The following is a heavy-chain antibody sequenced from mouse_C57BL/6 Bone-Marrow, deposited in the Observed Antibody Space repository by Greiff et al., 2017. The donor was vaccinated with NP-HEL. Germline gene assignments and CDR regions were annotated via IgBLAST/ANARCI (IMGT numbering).Heavy chain of an antibody. CDR3: ARYYGQNWDSLWFAY. V-gene: IGHV1-39*01. CDR1: GYSFTDYN. J-gene: IGHJ3*01. CDR2: INPNYGTT. Sequence: EVKLQQSGPELVKPGASVKISCKASGYSFTDYNMNWVKQSNGKSLEWIGVINPNYGTTSYNQKFKGKATLTVDQSSSTAYMQLNSLTSEDSAVYYCARYYGQNWDSLWFAYWGQGTLVTVSA. D-gene: IGHD1-1*02.